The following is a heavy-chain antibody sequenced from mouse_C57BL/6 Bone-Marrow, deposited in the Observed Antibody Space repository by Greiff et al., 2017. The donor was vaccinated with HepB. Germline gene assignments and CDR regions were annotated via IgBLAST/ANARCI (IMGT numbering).Heavy chain of an antibody. Sequence: EVKLQQSGAELVRPGASVKLSCTASGFNIKDDYMHWVKQRPEQGLEWIGWIDPENGDTEYASKFQGKATITADTSSNTAYLQLSSLTSEDTAVYYCTTYYDYDFAWFAYWGQGTLVTVSA. CDR1: GFNIKDDY. V-gene: IGHV14-4*01. CDR3: TTYYDYDFAWFAY. D-gene: IGHD2-4*01. CDR2: IDPENGDT. J-gene: IGHJ3*01.